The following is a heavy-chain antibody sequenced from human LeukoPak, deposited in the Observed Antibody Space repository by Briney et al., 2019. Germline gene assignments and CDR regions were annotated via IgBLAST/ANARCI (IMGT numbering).Heavy chain of an antibody. CDR2: ISSGSSYI. J-gene: IGHJ4*02. Sequence: KPGGSLRLSCAASGFIFSSYSMNWVRQAPGKGLGWVSSISSGSSYIYYADSVKGRFTISRDNAKNSLYLQMNSLRAEDTAVYYCASNYCGSYYDYWGQGTLVTVSS. V-gene: IGHV3-21*01. CDR1: GFIFSSYS. CDR3: ASNYCGSYYDY. D-gene: IGHD1-26*01.